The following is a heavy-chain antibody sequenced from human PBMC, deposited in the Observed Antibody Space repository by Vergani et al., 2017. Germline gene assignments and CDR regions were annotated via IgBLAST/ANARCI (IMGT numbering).Heavy chain of an antibody. Sequence: EKQLVQSGSETKKPGESLKISCQAFGYIFSNFWIGWVRQRPGRSLEWMGSIYPGDSEVKSNPTFRGQVIFSVDTSVNTAYLQWRSLQASDTATYFCASGGHGSENGGALQLWGQGTNITVSS. J-gene: IGHJ3*01. V-gene: IGHV5-51*01. CDR3: ASGGHGSENGGALQL. CDR2: IYPGDSEV. CDR1: GYIFSNFW. D-gene: IGHD3-10*01.